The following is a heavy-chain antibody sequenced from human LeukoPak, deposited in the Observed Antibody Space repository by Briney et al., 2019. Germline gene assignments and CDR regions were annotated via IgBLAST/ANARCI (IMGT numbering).Heavy chain of an antibody. CDR2: ITKSGDNT. Sequence: PGGSLRLSCAASGFPFSSYAMSWVRQAPGKGLEWVSSITKSGDNTYYADSVQCRFTISRDDSKNTLSLQMNSLRAEDTAVYYCAKARAVDQTFDCWARGTLVTVSS. CDR3: AKARAVDQTFDC. CDR1: GFPFSSYA. V-gene: IGHV3-23*01. J-gene: IGHJ4*02. D-gene: IGHD4-23*01.